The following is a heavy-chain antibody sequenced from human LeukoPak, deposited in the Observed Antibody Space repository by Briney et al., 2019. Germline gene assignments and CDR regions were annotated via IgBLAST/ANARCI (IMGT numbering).Heavy chain of an antibody. CDR1: EFTFSNYA. D-gene: IGHD5-18*01. J-gene: IGHJ4*02. CDR2: INDNGDST. V-gene: IGHV3-23*01. Sequence: GGSLRLSCAASEFTFSNYAMTWVRQAPAKGLEWVSSINDNGDSTYYAGSVKGRFTISRDNSKNTLYLQMNSLRAEDTAVYYCAKHLVQLGTYDYWGQGTLVTVSS. CDR3: AKHLVQLGTYDY.